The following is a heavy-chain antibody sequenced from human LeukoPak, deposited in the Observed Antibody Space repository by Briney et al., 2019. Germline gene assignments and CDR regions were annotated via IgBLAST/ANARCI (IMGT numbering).Heavy chain of an antibody. D-gene: IGHD2-21*02. Sequence: GGSLRLSCAASGFTFRNYWMGWVRQAPGKGLEWVANTKPDGSAEYYADSVRGRFTTSRDNANNLLYLQMNRLRAEDTAVYYCARAAWSRAYCGGDCYSFDYWGQGTLVTVSS. CDR2: TKPDGSAE. CDR3: ARAAWSRAYCGGDCYSFDY. V-gene: IGHV3-7*01. J-gene: IGHJ4*02. CDR1: GFTFRNYW.